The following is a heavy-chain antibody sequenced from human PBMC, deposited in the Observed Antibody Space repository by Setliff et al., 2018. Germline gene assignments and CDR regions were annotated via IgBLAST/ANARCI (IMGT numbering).Heavy chain of an antibody. V-gene: IGHV4-38-2*02. CDR3: ARLGGSSTSGGFYYFYYYMDV. CDR1: GYSISSGHY. J-gene: IGHJ6*03. CDR2: IFHTGAA. D-gene: IGHD2-2*01. Sequence: SETLSLTCTVSGYSISSGHYWGWIRQSPGKGLDWIGSIFHTGAAHYNPSLESRFTISVDTSKNQFSLNLSSVTAADTAVYYCARLGGSSTSGGFYYFYYYMDVWGKGTTVTVSS.